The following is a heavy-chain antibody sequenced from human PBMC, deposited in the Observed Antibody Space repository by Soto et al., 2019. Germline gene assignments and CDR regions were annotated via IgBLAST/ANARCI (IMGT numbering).Heavy chain of an antibody. CDR3: AKESYYYSSGTPGY. CDR2: ISGSGGST. CDR1: GFTFSSYA. J-gene: IGHJ4*02. D-gene: IGHD3-22*01. V-gene: IGHV3-23*01. Sequence: GGSLRLSCAASGFTFSSYAMSWVRQAPGKGLEWVSAISGSGGSTYYADSVKGRFTISSDNSKNTLYLQMNSLRAEDTAVYYCAKESYYYSSGTPGYWGQGTLVTVSS.